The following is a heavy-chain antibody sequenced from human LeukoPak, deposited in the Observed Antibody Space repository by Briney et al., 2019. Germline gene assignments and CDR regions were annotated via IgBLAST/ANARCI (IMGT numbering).Heavy chain of an antibody. Sequence: ASVKVSCKASGYTFTSYDINWVRQATGQGREWMGWMNPDSGNTVYAQKFQGRVTMTRNTSISTASMELSSLRSEDRAVYYCARGRGGTFDIWGQGTMVTVSS. CDR1: GYTFTSYD. CDR2: MNPDSGNT. D-gene: IGHD3-10*01. V-gene: IGHV1-8*01. CDR3: ARGRGGTFDI. J-gene: IGHJ3*02.